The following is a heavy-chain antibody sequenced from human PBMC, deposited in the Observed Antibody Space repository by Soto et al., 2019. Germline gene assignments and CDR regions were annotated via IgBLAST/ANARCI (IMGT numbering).Heavy chain of an antibody. Sequence: EVQLLESGGGLVQPGGSLRLSCAASGFTFSSYAMSWVRQAPGKGLEWVSIISGSGGSTYYADSVKGRFTISGDNSKNTLYLQMNSLRAEDTAVYYCASRSIGWYFVYWGQGTLVTVS. V-gene: IGHV3-23*01. J-gene: IGHJ4*02. D-gene: IGHD6-19*01. CDR2: ISGSGGST. CDR3: ASRSIGWYFVY. CDR1: GFTFSSYA.